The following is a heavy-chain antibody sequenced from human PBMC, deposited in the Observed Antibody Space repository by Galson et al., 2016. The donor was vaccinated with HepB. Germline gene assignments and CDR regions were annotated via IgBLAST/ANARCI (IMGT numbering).Heavy chain of an antibody. J-gene: IGHJ4*02. V-gene: IGHV3-23*01. CDR2: ISGSGGRT. CDR1: GFTFSTYA. D-gene: IGHD3-10*01. CDR3: AKNGFFEELDK. Sequence: SLRLSCAASGFTFSTYAMHWVRQAPGKGLEWVAAISGSGGRTSYEDSVRGRFTISRDNSKNTLFLRMNSVGVEDTAVYFCAKNGFFEELDKWGQGTGVVVSS.